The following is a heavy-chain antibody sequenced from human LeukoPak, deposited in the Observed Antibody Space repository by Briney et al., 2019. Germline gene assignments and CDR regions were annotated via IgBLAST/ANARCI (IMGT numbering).Heavy chain of an antibody. V-gene: IGHV4-34*01. CDR3: ARSLSYYYGSGRLPFDP. J-gene: IGHJ5*02. D-gene: IGHD3-10*01. Sequence: SETLSLTCAVYGGSFSGYYWSWIRKPPGKGLEWIEEINHSGSTNYNPSLKSRVTISVDTSKNQFSLKLSSVTAADTAVYYCARSLSYYYGSGRLPFDPWGQGTLVTVSS. CDR1: GGSFSGYY. CDR2: INHSGST.